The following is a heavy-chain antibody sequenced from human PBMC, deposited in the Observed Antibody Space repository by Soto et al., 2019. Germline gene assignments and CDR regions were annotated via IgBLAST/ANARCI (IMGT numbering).Heavy chain of an antibody. V-gene: IGHV4-31*03. CDR2: IYYSGST. CDR3: PRTMIVVRFHP. Sequence: PSETLSLTCTVSGGSISSGCYYWSWIRQHPGKGLEWIGYIYYSGSTYYNPSLKSRVTISVDTSKNQFSLKLSSVTAADTAVYYCPRTMIVVRFHPWGQATLVTFCS. D-gene: IGHD3-22*01. J-gene: IGHJ5*02. CDR1: GGSISSGCYY.